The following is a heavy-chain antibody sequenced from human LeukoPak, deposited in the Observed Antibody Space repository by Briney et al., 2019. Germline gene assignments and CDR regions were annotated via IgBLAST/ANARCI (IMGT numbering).Heavy chain of an antibody. J-gene: IGHJ4*02. D-gene: IGHD3-9*01. CDR1: GFNFINYA. Sequence: GGSLRLSCAASGFNFINYAMTWVRQAPGKGLRWVSSISTSGDTTYYTDSVKGQFTISRDNSKYTLYLQMNSLRVDDTAVYYCARVDGLVSADYWGQGTLVTVS. V-gene: IGHV3-23*01. CDR2: ISTSGDTT. CDR3: ARVDGLVSADY.